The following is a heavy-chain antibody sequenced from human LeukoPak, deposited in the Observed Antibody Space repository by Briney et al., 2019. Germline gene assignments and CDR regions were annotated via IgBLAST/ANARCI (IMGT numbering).Heavy chain of an antibody. J-gene: IGHJ3*02. CDR2: ISYDGSNK. CDR3: AKGGFTVIVVAPDAFDI. V-gene: IGHV3-30*18. CDR1: GFTFSSYG. Sequence: QPGRSLRLSCAASGFTFSSYGMHWVRQAPGKGLEWVAVISYDGSNKYYADSVKGRFTISRDNSKNTLYLQMNSLRAEDTAVYYCAKGGFTVIVVAPDAFDIWGQGTMVTVSS. D-gene: IGHD3-22*01.